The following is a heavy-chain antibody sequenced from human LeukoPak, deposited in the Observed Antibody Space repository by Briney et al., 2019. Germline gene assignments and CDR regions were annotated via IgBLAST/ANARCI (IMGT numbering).Heavy chain of an antibody. D-gene: IGHD4-23*01. CDR3: ARRRNYGANSTAFDI. CDR2: FYRGDSDT. CDR1: GYSFTNYW. J-gene: IGHJ3*02. Sequence: NHWASLKISCKASGYSFTNYWIGWVRQIPGKGLEWMGIFYRGDSDTRYSPSFQGQVTFSADKSISTAYLQWSSLKASDTAMYYCARRRNYGANSTAFDIWGQGTMVIVSS. V-gene: IGHV5-51*01.